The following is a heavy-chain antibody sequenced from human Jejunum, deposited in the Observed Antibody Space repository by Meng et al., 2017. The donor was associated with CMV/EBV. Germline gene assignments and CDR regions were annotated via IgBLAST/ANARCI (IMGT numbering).Heavy chain of an antibody. Sequence: CIRGGECCWGWLRQAPGPGLAWVGFVVSTGRTYHNPSLRSRVTISVDTSKNQFSMRLSSVAAADTAMYYCASTLDCHVTTGYTGFDPWGQGTLVTVSS. J-gene: IGHJ5*02. CDR1: CIRGGECC. D-gene: IGHD5-18*01. V-gene: IGHV4-30-4*01. CDR2: VVSTGRT. CDR3: ASTLDCHVTTGYTGFDP.